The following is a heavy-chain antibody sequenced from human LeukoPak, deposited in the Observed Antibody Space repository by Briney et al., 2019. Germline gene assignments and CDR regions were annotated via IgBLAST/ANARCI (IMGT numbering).Heavy chain of an antibody. J-gene: IGHJ5*02. CDR3: ARGRRWLQLMVVGPSHWFDP. CDR2: INHSGNT. CDR1: GGSFSGYY. D-gene: IGHD5-24*01. Sequence: SETLSLTCAVYGGSFSGYYWSWIRQPPGKGLEWIGEINHSGNTNYNPSLKSRVTISVDTSKNQFSLKLSSVTAADTAVYYCARGRRWLQLMVVGPSHWFDPWGQGTLVTVSS. V-gene: IGHV4-34*01.